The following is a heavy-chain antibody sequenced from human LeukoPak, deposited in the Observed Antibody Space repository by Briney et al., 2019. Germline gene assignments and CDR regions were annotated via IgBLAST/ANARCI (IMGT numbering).Heavy chain of an antibody. J-gene: IGHJ4*02. D-gene: IGHD3-22*01. CDR2: IYYSGST. V-gene: IGHV4-39*01. CDR3: APLPHYYDSSGYYYLGDY. CDR1: GGSFSGYY. Sequence: SETLSLTCAVYGGSFSGYYWGWIRQPPGKGLEWIGSIYYSGSTYYNPSLKSRVTISVDTSKNQFSLKLSSVTAADTAVYYCAPLPHYYDSSGYYYLGDYWGQGTLVTVSS.